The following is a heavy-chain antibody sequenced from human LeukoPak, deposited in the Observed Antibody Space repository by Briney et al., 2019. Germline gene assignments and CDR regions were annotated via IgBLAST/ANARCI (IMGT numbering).Heavy chain of an antibody. V-gene: IGHV3-23*01. Sequence: HPGGSLRLSCAAAGFTFTTYGMNWVRQAPGKGLEWVSSISGSGSHTYYADSVKGRLTTSRDSAKKILYLQINSLRAEDTAVYYCVKNGEPHYYMDVWGKGTTVTVSS. CDR1: GFTFTTYG. J-gene: IGHJ6*03. CDR2: ISGSGSHT. CDR3: VKNGEPHYYMDV. D-gene: IGHD1-14*01.